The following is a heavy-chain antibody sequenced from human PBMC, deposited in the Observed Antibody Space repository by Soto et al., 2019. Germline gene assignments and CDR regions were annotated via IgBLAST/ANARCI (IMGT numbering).Heavy chain of an antibody. CDR3: ARGPLKYYYDSSGYLDY. V-gene: IGHV4-59*01. CDR1: GGSISSYY. D-gene: IGHD3-22*01. CDR2: IYYSGST. Sequence: SETLSLTCTVSGGSISSYYWSWIRQPPGKGLEWIGYIYYSGSTNYNPSLKSRVTISVDTSKNQFSLKLSSVTAADTAVYYCARGPLKYYYDSSGYLDYWGQGTLVTVS. J-gene: IGHJ4*02.